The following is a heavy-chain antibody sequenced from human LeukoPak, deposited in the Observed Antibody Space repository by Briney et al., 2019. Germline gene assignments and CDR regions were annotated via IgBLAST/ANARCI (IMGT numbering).Heavy chain of an antibody. Sequence: PGGSLRLSCAASGLTFSDYYMSWIRQAPGKGLEWLSYISSSGTTIYYTDSVKGRFTISRDNAENSLYLQMNSLRAEDTAVYYCARGIRQYAKSYFDYWGQGTLVTVSS. J-gene: IGHJ4*02. CDR1: GLTFSDYY. CDR3: ARGIRQYAKSYFDY. CDR2: ISSSGTTI. V-gene: IGHV3-11*01. D-gene: IGHD4-11*01.